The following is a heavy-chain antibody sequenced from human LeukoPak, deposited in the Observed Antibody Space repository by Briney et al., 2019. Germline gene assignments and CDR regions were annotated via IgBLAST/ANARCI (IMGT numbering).Heavy chain of an antibody. V-gene: IGHV3-23*01. J-gene: IGHJ3*02. CDR1: GFTFSNYA. D-gene: IGHD6-13*01. Sequence: PGGSLRLSCAASGFTFSNYAMTWVRQAPGEGLEWVSTINNSGGNTYYAVSVKGRFTISRDNSENTLYLQMSTLRAEDTAVYYCAKYMYSGNWYCPFDIWGQGTMVTVSS. CDR2: INNSGGNT. CDR3: AKYMYSGNWYCPFDI.